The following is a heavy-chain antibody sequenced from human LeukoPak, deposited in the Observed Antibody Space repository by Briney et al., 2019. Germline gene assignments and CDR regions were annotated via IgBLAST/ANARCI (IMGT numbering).Heavy chain of an antibody. D-gene: IGHD5-12*01. CDR1: GGSISSYY. CDR2: IYYSGST. J-gene: IGHJ5*02. CDR3: RRVGNSGYDFSWFEP. Sequence: SETLSLTCTVSGGSISSYYWSWIRQPPGKGLEWIGYIYYSGSTNYNPSLKSRVTISVDTSKNQFSLKLSSVTAADTAVYYSRRVGNSGYDFSWFEPWGQGTLVTVSS. V-gene: IGHV4-59*01.